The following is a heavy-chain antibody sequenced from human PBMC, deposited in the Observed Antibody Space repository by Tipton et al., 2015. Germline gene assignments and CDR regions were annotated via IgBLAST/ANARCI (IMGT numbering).Heavy chain of an antibody. CDR1: GFTVSGNY. V-gene: IGHV3-53*01. D-gene: IGHD1-20*01. J-gene: IGHJ4*02. CDR2: IYSGGST. Sequence: SLRLSCAASGFTVSGNYMSWVRQAPGKGLEWVSIIYSGGSTYYADSVKGRFTISRDNSKNTLYLQMNSLRDEDTAVYYCARVELTGTTQPVDYWGQGTLVTVSS. CDR3: ARVELTGTTQPVDY.